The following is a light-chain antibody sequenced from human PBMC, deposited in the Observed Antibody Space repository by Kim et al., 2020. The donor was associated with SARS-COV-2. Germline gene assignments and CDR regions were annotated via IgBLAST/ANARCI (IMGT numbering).Light chain of an antibody. Sequence: QSALTQPPSASGSPGHSVTISCTGTSSDVGGYNDVSWYQQHPGKAPKLMIYEVSKRPSGVPDLFSASKTGNTASLTVSGLQAEDEADYYCSSYAGKVFGTGTKVTVL. CDR1: SSDVGGYND. J-gene: IGLJ1*01. CDR3: SSYAGKV. CDR2: EVS. V-gene: IGLV2-8*01.